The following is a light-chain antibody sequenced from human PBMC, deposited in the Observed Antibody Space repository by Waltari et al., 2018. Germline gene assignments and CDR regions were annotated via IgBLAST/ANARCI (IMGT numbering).Light chain of an antibody. CDR2: GAS. CDR3: HQYNHWPTFT. Sequence: EIEMTQSPATLSVSPGERVTLSCRASQSVGNNLAWYQQRPGQAPRLLLYGASTRATDISDRFSGSGSGTDVTLTISALQSEDLAVYYCHQYNHWPTFTFGQGTKLQIE. CDR1: QSVGNN. J-gene: IGKJ2*01. V-gene: IGKV3-15*01.